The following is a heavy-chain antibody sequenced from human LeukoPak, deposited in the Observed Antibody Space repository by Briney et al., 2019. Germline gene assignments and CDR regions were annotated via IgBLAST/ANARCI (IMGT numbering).Heavy chain of an antibody. D-gene: IGHD4-17*01. Sequence: PGGSLRLSCAASGFTFTSYSMNWVRQAPGKGLEWVSTISGGGGSTYYADSVKGRFTISRDNAKNTLYLQMNSLRAEDTAVYYCARGRYYLDSWGQGTLVTVSS. J-gene: IGHJ4*02. CDR2: ISGGGGST. V-gene: IGHV3-23*01. CDR3: ARGRYYLDS. CDR1: GFTFTSYS.